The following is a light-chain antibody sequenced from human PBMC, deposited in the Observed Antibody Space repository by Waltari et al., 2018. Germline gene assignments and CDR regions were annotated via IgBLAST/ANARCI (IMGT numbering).Light chain of an antibody. CDR3: QQYNNWPPLT. CDR1: QSVSSN. Sequence: EIVMTQSPATRSVSPGERATLSCRASQSVSSNLAGYQQKPGQAPRLLIYGASTRATGIPARFSGSGSGTEFTLTLSSLQSEDFAVYSCQQYNNWPPLTFGGGTKVGI. V-gene: IGKV3-15*01. J-gene: IGKJ4*01. CDR2: GAS.